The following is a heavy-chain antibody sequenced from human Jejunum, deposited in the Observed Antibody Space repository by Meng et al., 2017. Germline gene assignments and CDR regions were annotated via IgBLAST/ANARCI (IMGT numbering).Heavy chain of an antibody. CDR3: ARDTVGTTLGDY. CDR2: ISAYSGNT. D-gene: IGHD4-23*01. J-gene: IGHJ4*02. Sequence: QVQPVQSGAEVKKPGASAKAACKASGYIFTRYGIGWVRQAPGQGLEWMGWISAYSGNTKYAQKLQGRVTITTDTSTSTAYMELRNLRSDDTAVYYCARDTVGTTLGDYWGQGTLVTVSS. CDR1: GYIFTRYG. V-gene: IGHV1-18*01.